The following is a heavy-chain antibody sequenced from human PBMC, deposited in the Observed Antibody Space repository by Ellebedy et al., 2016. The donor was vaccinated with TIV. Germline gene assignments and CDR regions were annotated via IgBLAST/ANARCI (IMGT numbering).Heavy chain of an antibody. CDR3: ARDDAISDSLDLDY. V-gene: IGHV3-53*01. Sequence: GESLKISXAASGFNVNGNAMTWVRQVPGMGLEWVAYINAGGDTRYGDSVKGRFTISRDNPKNSLYLQMNSLRVEDTAVYYCARDDAISDSLDLDYWGQGTLVTVSS. D-gene: IGHD2-21*01. CDR1: GFNVNGNA. CDR2: INAGGDT. J-gene: IGHJ4*02.